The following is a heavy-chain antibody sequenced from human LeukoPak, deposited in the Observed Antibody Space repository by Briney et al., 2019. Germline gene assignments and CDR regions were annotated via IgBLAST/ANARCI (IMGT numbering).Heavy chain of an antibody. Sequence: SETLSLTCTVSGGPISNYYWIWVRQPAGGGLEWIGRFFGGGNFDSNPSLKSRVALSVPTPKNQTSLQLSSETAADTAVYFCARLYSDSWSRVDPWGQGTLVTVSS. D-gene: IGHD6-13*01. CDR1: GGPISNYY. J-gene: IGHJ5*02. V-gene: IGHV4-4*07. CDR3: ARLYSDSWSRVDP. CDR2: FFGGGNF.